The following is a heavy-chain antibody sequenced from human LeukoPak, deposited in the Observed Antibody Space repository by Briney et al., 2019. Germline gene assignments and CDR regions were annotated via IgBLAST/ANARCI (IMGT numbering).Heavy chain of an antibody. CDR2: VNPYDADT. CDR1: GYTFTNHW. J-gene: IGHJ4*02. CDR3: ARRDPTTVTAFDY. V-gene: IGHV5-51*01. Sequence: GESLKISCQASGYTFTNHWVAWVRQVPGKGLEWLGIVNPYDADTRYGPSFEGQVTLSADKSISTAYLQWSSLKASDTAIYYCARRDPTTVTAFDYWGQGTLVTVSS. D-gene: IGHD4-17*01.